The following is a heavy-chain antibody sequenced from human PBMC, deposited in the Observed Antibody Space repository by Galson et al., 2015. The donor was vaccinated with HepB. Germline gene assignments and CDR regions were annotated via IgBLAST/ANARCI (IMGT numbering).Heavy chain of an antibody. D-gene: IGHD6-19*01. CDR2: ISYDGSNK. V-gene: IGHV3-30*18. J-gene: IGHJ4*02. CDR3: AKDSSSGWYFGGFFDY. Sequence: SLRLSCAVSGFTFSSYGMHWVRQAPGKGLEWVAIISYDGSNKYYADSVKGRFTISRDNSKNTLYLQMNSLRAEDTAVYYCAKDSSSGWYFGGFFDYWGQGTLATVSS. CDR1: GFTFSSYG.